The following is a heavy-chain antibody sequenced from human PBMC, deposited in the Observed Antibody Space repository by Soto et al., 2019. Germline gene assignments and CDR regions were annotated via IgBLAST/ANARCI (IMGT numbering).Heavy chain of an antibody. V-gene: IGHV4-34*01. CDR1: GGSFSGYY. D-gene: IGHD3-16*02. Sequence: SETLSLTCAVYGGSFSGYYWSWIRQPPGKGLEWIGEINHSGSTNYNPSLKSRVTISVDTSKNQFSLKLSSVTAADTAVYYCARGRNDYIWGSYRKKPYYFDYWGQGTLVTVSS. CDR3: ARGRNDYIWGSYRKKPYYFDY. CDR2: INHSGST. J-gene: IGHJ4*02.